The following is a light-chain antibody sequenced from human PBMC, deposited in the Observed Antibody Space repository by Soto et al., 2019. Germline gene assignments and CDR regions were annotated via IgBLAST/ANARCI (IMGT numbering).Light chain of an antibody. J-gene: IGKJ1*01. CDR2: GAS. Sequence: DIVLIQSPGTLSVSPGERATLSCRASQSVSSNLAWYQQKPGQAPRLLIYGASTRATGIPARFSGSGSGTEFTLTISSLQSEDFAVYYCQQYNNWPRTFGQGTKVDIK. CDR1: QSVSSN. CDR3: QQYNNWPRT. V-gene: IGKV3-15*01.